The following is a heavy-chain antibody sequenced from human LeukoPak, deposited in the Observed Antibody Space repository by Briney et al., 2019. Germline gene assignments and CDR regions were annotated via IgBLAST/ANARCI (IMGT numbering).Heavy chain of an antibody. Sequence: PSQTLSLTCTVSGGAISGGFYWGRIRQPRGKGLEWLGYIYYSGNPFYNPSLGSRLALSVDTSKSQFSLNLASMTAADTAVYYCARGELIATNAHDGFDVWGQGTMVTVSS. D-gene: IGHD1-26*01. CDR3: ARGELIATNAHDGFDV. CDR1: GGAISGGFY. V-gene: IGHV4-31*03. J-gene: IGHJ3*01. CDR2: IYYSGNP.